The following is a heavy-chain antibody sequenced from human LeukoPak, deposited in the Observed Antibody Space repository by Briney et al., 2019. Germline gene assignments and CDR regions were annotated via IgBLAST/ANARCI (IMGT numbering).Heavy chain of an antibody. CDR3: AREYYYDSSGYPDY. V-gene: IGHV1-69*13. CDR1: GYTFTSYA. Sequence: GASVKVSCKASGYTFTSYAMHWVRQAPGQGLEWMGGIIPIFGTANYAQKFQGRVTITADESTSTAYMELSSLGSEDTAVYYCAREYYYDSSGYPDYWGQGTLVTVSS. J-gene: IGHJ4*02. CDR2: IIPIFGTA. D-gene: IGHD3-22*01.